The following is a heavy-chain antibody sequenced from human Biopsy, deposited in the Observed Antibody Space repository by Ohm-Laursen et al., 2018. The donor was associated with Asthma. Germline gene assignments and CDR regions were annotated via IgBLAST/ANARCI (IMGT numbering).Heavy chain of an antibody. CDR1: GYTFTSNA. CDR3: AREVGATRYDP. J-gene: IGHJ5*02. CDR2: LNPVNGNT. V-gene: IGHV1-3*01. D-gene: IGHD1-26*01. Sequence: ASVKVSCKASGYTFTSNAIHWMRQAPGQSLEWMAWLNPVNGNTKYSQQFQGRDTITRDTSASTAYMELSSLTSEDTAVFYCAREVGATRYDPWGQGTLVTVSS.